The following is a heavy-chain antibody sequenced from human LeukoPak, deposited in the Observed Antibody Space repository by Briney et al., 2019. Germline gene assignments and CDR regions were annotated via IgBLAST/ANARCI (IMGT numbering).Heavy chain of an antibody. J-gene: IGHJ6*02. CDR2: ISSSSSYI. CDR3: ARETTGIAVAGTSMDV. D-gene: IGHD6-19*01. CDR1: GFTFSSYS. V-gene: IGHV3-21*01. Sequence: GGSLRLSCAASGFTFSSYSMNWVRQAPGKGLEWVSSISSSSSYIYYADSMKGRFTISRDNAKNSLYLQMNSLRAEDTAVYYCARETTGIAVAGTSMDVWGQGTTVTVSS.